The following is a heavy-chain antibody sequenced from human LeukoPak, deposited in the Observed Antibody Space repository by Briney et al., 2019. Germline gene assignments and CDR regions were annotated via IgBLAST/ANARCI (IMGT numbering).Heavy chain of an antibody. CDR2: IYYSGST. J-gene: IGHJ4*02. Sequence: SETLSLTCAVSGDSISSTNYYWGWIRQPPGKGLEWIGSIYYSGSTYYNPSLESRVTISVDTSKNQFSLKLSSVTAADTAVYYCATSGWYLLPGVYWGQGTLVTVSS. CDR3: ATSGWYLLPGVY. V-gene: IGHV4-39*01. CDR1: GDSISSTNYY. D-gene: IGHD6-19*01.